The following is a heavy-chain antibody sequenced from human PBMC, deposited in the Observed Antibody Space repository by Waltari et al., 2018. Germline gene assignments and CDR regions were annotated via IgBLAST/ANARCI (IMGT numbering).Heavy chain of an antibody. D-gene: IGHD1-20*01. Sequence: EVQLLESGGDLVQPGGSLRLSCAASGITFRNFAINWVRLAPGTGLEWVSAITGGDDTYYADSVKGRFTISRDTSKDTVHLQMNGLRAEDTAVYYCATPFYNWDDPLHSWGQGTLVTVSS. CDR1: GITFRNFA. J-gene: IGHJ4*02. V-gene: IGHV3-23*01. CDR2: ITGGDDT. CDR3: ATPFYNWDDPLHS.